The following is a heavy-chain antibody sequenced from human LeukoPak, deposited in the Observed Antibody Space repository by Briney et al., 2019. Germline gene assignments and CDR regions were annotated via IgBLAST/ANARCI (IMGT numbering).Heavy chain of an antibody. Sequence: GASVKVSCKASGYTFTNYDISWVRQAPGQGLEWMGWISAYNGNINYAQNFQGRVTMTTDTSTSTAYMELRSLRSDDTAVYYCARDLGYCTNGVCHTRFDYWGQGTLVAVSS. D-gene: IGHD2-8*01. V-gene: IGHV1-18*01. CDR2: ISAYNGNI. CDR1: GYTFTNYD. CDR3: ARDLGYCTNGVCHTRFDY. J-gene: IGHJ4*02.